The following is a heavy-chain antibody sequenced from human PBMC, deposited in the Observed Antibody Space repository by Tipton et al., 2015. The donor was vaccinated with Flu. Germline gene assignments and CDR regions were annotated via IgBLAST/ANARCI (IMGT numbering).Heavy chain of an antibody. CDR3: ARDAWPSDY. V-gene: IGHV3-48*03. Sequence: SLRLSCAASGFTLSNYEMNWFRQTPGTGLEWLSYISAGAATIYYADSVKGRFTVSRDNANNSLYLQMSSLRIEDTAVYYCARDAWPSDYGGQGTLVAVSS. CDR2: ISAGAATI. D-gene: IGHD5-12*01. CDR1: GFTLSNYE. J-gene: IGHJ4*02.